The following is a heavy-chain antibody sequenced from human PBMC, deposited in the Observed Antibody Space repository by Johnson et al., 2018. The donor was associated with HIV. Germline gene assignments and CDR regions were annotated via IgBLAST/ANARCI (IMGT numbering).Heavy chain of an antibody. D-gene: IGHD4-17*01. CDR2: IWYDGSNK. V-gene: IGHV3-33*03. J-gene: IGHJ3*01. CDR3: ATLTVRSRAFDL. CDR1: GFTFSSYG. Sequence: QVQLVESGGGVVQPGRSLRLSCAASGFTFSSYGMHWVRQAPGKGLEWVAVIWYDGSNKYYADAVKGRFTVSRDNAKGSLYLQLSNLRAEDTARYYCATLTVRSRAFDLWGQGTLVTVSS.